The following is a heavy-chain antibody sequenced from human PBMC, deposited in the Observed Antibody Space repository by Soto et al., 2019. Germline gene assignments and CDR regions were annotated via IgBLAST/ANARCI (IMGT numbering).Heavy chain of an antibody. D-gene: IGHD3-3*01. Sequence: PFETLSLTCAVYGGSFSGYYWSWIRQPPGKGLEWIGEINHSGSTNYNPSLKSRVTISVDTSKNQFSLKLSSVTAADTAVYYCARTYYDFWSGKDGMDVWGQGTTVTVSS. V-gene: IGHV4-34*01. J-gene: IGHJ6*02. CDR3: ARTYYDFWSGKDGMDV. CDR2: INHSGST. CDR1: GGSFSGYY.